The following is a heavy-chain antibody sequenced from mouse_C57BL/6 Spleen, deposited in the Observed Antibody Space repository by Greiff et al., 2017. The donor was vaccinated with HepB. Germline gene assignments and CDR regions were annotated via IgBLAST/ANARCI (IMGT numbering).Heavy chain of an antibody. CDR2: IDPENGDT. Sequence: VQLKESGAELVRPGASVKLSCTASGFNIKDDYMHLVKQRPEQGLEWIGWIDPENGDTEYASKFQGKATITADTSSNTAYLQLSSLTSEDTAVYYCTTGRRGFAYWGQGTLVTVSA. V-gene: IGHV14-4*01. J-gene: IGHJ3*01. CDR3: TTGRRGFAY. CDR1: GFNIKDDY.